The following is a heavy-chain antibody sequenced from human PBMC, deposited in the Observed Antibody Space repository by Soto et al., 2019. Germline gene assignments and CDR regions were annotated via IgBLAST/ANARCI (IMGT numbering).Heavy chain of an antibody. CDR2: IYYSGST. Sequence: PSETLSLTCTVSGGSISSSSYYWGWIRQPPGKGLEWIGSIYYSGSTYYNPSLKSRVTISVDTSKNQFSLKLSSVTAADTAVYSCARSCYDYVWAFDYWGQGTLVTVSS. CDR3: ARSCYDYVWAFDY. CDR1: GGSISSSSYY. J-gene: IGHJ4*02. D-gene: IGHD3-16*01. V-gene: IGHV4-39*01.